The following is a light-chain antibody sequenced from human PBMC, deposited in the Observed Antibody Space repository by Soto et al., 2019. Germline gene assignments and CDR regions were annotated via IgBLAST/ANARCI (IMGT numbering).Light chain of an antibody. CDR2: DAS. Sequence: EIVLTQSPATLSLSPGERATLSCRASQSVSSYLAWYQQKPGQAPRLLIYDASSRATGIPARFSGSGSGTVFTLTISSLEPEDSAVYYCQQRSNWLFGGGTKVEIK. J-gene: IGKJ4*01. CDR1: QSVSSY. V-gene: IGKV3-11*01. CDR3: QQRSNWL.